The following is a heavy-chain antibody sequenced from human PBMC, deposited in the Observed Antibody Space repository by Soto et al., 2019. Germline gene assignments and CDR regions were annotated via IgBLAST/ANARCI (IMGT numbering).Heavy chain of an antibody. CDR3: ARGPPIVGNTTPLDS. Sequence: LSLTCTVSGGSITNSNWWSWVRLPPAKGLEWIGDIYHAGSTKYNPSLERRVTMSVDTSNNQFALTLTSVTAADTAVYFCARGPPIVGNTTPLDSWGQGTLVTVSS. J-gene: IGHJ4*02. CDR2: IYHAGST. D-gene: IGHD2-21*01. V-gene: IGHV4-4*01. CDR1: GGSITNSNW.